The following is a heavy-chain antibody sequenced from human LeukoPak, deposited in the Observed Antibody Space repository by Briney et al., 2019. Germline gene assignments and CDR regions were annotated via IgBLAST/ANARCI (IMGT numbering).Heavy chain of an antibody. CDR3: ATDKRQYNILTAYFKAEYFQY. D-gene: IGHD3-9*01. CDR1: GYTLTELS. J-gene: IGHJ1*01. Sequence: ASVKVSCKVSGYTLTELSIHWMRQAPGKGLGWMGGFDPEDAERIYAQRLQGRVTMTEDPSTDTAYMELSSLRSEDTAVYYCATDKRQYNILTAYFKAEYFQYWGQGTLVTVSA. CDR2: FDPEDAER. V-gene: IGHV1-24*01.